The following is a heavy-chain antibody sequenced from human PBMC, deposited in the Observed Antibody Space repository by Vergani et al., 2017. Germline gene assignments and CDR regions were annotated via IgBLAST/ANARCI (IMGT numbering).Heavy chain of an antibody. CDR2: ISAYNGNT. Sequence: QVQLVQSGAEVKKPGSSVKVSCKASGGTFSSYGISWVRQAPGQGLEWMGWISAYNGNTNYAQKLQGRVTMTTDTSTSTAYMELRSLRSDDTAVYYCARRLGYCSSTSCFGWFDPWGQGTLVTVSS. CDR3: ARRLGYCSSTSCFGWFDP. D-gene: IGHD2-2*01. J-gene: IGHJ5*02. CDR1: GGTFSSYG. V-gene: IGHV1-18*01.